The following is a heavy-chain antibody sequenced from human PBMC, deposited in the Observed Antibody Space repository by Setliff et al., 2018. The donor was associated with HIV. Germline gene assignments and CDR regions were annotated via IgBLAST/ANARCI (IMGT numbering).Heavy chain of an antibody. CDR2: IYYSGSV. CDR1: SGSSGSISSYY. V-gene: IGHV4-59*01. Sequence: PSETLSLTCTVSSGSSGSISSYYWSWIRQPPGKGLEWIGYIYYSGSVNYNPSLKSRVTISIDTSKNQFSLKLSSVTAADTALYYCARVPPGFGESLFHYAMYVWGQWTTVTVSS. CDR3: ARVPPGFGESLFHYAMYV. J-gene: IGHJ6*02. D-gene: IGHD3-10*01.